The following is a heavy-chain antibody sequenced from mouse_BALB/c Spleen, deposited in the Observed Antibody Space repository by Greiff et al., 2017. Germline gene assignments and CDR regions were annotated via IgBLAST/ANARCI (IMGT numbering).Heavy chain of an antibody. J-gene: IGHJ3*01. CDR2: IWSGGST. CDR1: GFSLTSYG. CDR3: ARNGRYGHYAY. Sequence: QVQLQQSGPGLVQPSQSLSITCTVSGFSLTSYGVHWVRQSPGKGLEWLGVIWSGGSTDYNAAFISRLSISKDNSKSQVFFKMNSLQANDTAIYYCARNGRYGHYAYWGQGTLVTVSA. V-gene: IGHV2-2*02. D-gene: IGHD2-10*02.